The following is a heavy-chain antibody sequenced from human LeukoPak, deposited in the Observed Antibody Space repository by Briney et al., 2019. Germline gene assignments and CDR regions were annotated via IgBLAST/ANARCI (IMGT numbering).Heavy chain of an antibody. D-gene: IGHD6-13*01. CDR2: ISWNSGRI. Sequence: PGRSLRLSCAASGFTFDDYAMHWVRQAPGKGLEWVSGISWNSGRIGYADSVKGRFTISRDNAKNSLYLQMNSLRAEDTALYYCAKGLRAAAGNAYYFDYWGQGTLVTVSS. J-gene: IGHJ4*02. V-gene: IGHV3-9*01. CDR3: AKGLRAAAGNAYYFDY. CDR1: GFTFDDYA.